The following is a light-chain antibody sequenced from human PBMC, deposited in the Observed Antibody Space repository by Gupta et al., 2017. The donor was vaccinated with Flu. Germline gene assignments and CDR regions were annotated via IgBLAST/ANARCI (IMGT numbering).Light chain of an antibody. V-gene: IGKV3-20*01. Sequence: IVLTQPPGTLTLSPGASATLSCRASQAVRNNRLDWFQQIPGQPPRLLIYATSSRAPGIPDRFSGSGSGTDFTLKISRVEPEDFALYYCQQYVEPPQAFGQGTKLEIK. J-gene: IGKJ2*01. CDR2: ATS. CDR1: QAVRNNR. CDR3: QQYVEPPQA.